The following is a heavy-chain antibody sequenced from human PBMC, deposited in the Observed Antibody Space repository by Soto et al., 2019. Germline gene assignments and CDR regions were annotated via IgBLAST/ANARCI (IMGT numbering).Heavy chain of an antibody. D-gene: IGHD4-17*01. CDR2: IIPIFGTA. V-gene: IGHV1-69*12. CDR3: ALSSGDYGRFHP. CDR1: GGTFSSYA. J-gene: IGHJ5*02. Sequence: QVQLVQSGAEVKKPGSSVKVSCKASGGTFSSYAISWVRQAPGQGLEWMGGIIPIFGTANYAQKFQGRVTITADESTSTAYMEPSSLRSECSAFCYCALSSGDYGRFHPWGQGTLVTVSS.